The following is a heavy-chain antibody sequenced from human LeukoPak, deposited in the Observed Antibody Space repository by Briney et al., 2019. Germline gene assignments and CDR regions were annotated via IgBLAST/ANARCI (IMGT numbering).Heavy chain of an antibody. CDR1: GFTFDDYA. CDR3: AKDLAGDFDY. Sequence: HSGGSLRLSCAASGFTFDDYAMHWVRQAPGKGLEWVSGISWNSGSIGYADSVKGRFTISRDNAKNSLYLQMNSLRAEDTALYYCAKDLAGDFDYWGQGTLVTVSS. J-gene: IGHJ4*02. V-gene: IGHV3-9*01. CDR2: ISWNSGSI.